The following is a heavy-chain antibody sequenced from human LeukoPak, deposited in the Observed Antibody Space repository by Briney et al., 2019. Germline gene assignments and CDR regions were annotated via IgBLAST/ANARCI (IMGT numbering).Heavy chain of an antibody. CDR1: GFTFSSYS. CDR3: ARSIVVVAALDY. CDR2: ISSSSSYI. D-gene: IGHD2-15*01. Sequence: GGSLRLSCAASGFTFSSYSINWVRQAPGEGLEWVSSISSSSSYIYYADSVKGRFTISRDNAKNSLYLQLHGLRAEDTAVYYCARSIVVVAALDYWGQGTLVTVSS. V-gene: IGHV3-21*01. J-gene: IGHJ4*02.